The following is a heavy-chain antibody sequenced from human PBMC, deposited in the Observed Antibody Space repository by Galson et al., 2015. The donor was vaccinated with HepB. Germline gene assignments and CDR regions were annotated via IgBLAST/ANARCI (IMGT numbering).Heavy chain of an antibody. CDR1: GGSFSGYY. J-gene: IGHJ6*02. D-gene: IGHD2-8*02. V-gene: IGHV4-34*01. Sequence: ETLSLTCAVYGGSFSGYYWSWIRQPPGKGLEWIGEINHSGSTNYNPSLKSRVTISVDTSKNQFSLKLSSVTAADTAVYYCARGLPQVLYYYYGMDVWGQGTTVTVSS. CDR3: ARGLPQVLYYYYGMDV. CDR2: INHSGST.